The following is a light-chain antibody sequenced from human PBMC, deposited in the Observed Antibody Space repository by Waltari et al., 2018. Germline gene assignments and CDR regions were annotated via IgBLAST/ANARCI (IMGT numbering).Light chain of an antibody. J-gene: IGLJ2*01. V-gene: IGLV1-44*01. CDR2: SNN. CDR3: AAWDDSLNGRV. Sequence: QSGLTQPPSASGTPGQRVTISCSGSSSNIGSHTVHWYQHLPGTAPKLLIYSNNQRPPGVSDRFSGSKSGTSASLAISGLQSEDEAVYYCAAWDDSLNGRVFGGGTKLTVV. CDR1: SSNIGSHT.